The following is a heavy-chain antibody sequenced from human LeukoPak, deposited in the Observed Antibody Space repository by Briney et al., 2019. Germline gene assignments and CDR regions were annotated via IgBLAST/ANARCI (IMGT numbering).Heavy chain of an antibody. J-gene: IGHJ5*02. CDR3: ARAATDSYSGQGGRFDP. V-gene: IGHV1-2*06. CDR1: GYTFTGYY. CDR2: INPNSGGT. D-gene: IGHD1-26*01. Sequence: ASVKVSCKASGYTFTGYYIHWVRQAPRQGLEWMGRINPNSGGTNYAQRFQGRVTIARDTSINTAYMELNRLTYDDTAMYFCARAATDSYSGQGGRFDPWGQGTLVTVSS.